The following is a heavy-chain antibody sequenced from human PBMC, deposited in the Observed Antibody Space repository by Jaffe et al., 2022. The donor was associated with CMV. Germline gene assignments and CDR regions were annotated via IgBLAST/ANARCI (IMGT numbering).Heavy chain of an antibody. CDR2: IWYDGSNK. Sequence: QVQLVESGGGVVQPGRSLRLSCAASGFTFSSYGMHWVRQAPGKGLEWVAVIWYDGSNKYYADSVKGRFTISRDNSKNTLYLQMNSLRAEDTAVYYCAREPYGSGSYYNGFGIYYYYGMDVWGQGTTVTVSS. CDR3: AREPYGSGSYYNGFGIYYYYGMDV. CDR1: GFTFSSYG. D-gene: IGHD3-10*01. V-gene: IGHV3-33*01. J-gene: IGHJ6*02.